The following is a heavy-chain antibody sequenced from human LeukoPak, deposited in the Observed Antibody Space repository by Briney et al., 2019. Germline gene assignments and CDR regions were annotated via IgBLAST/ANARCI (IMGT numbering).Heavy chain of an antibody. J-gene: IGHJ5*02. CDR1: GFTFRNYW. V-gene: IGHV3-7*03. Sequence: GGSLRLSCAASGFTFRNYWMSWVRQAPGKGLEWVANIKEDGGEKYYGDSGKGRFTISRDNAKNSLYLQMNSLRAEDTAVYFCARPGLAVAGTRWFDPWGPGTLVTVSS. D-gene: IGHD6-19*01. CDR3: ARPGLAVAGTRWFDP. CDR2: IKEDGGEK.